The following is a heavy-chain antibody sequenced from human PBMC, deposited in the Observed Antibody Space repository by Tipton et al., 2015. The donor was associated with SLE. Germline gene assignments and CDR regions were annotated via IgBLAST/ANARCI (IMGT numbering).Heavy chain of an antibody. CDR3: ARVLGVVKSYYMDV. CDR2: INTGGGT. Sequence: TLSLTCTVSGGSITSSSYFWGWIRQSPGKGLEWIGNINTGGGTYRNPSLMSRVTISVDTSKTQFSLIVTSVTAADTAVYYCARVLGVVKSYYMDVWGKGTTVTVSS. V-gene: IGHV4-39*07. J-gene: IGHJ6*03. CDR1: GGSITSSSYF. D-gene: IGHD3-3*01.